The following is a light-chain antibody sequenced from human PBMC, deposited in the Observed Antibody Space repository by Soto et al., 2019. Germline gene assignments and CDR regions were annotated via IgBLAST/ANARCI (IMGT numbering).Light chain of an antibody. CDR2: GAS. V-gene: IGKV3-11*01. CDR1: QPIRND. Sequence: EVVLTQSPAILFLSPGETDTHSCRDGQPIRNDLGWYQQRPGQAPRLLIYGASNRATGIPDRFSGSGSGTDFTLTITRLAPENFAIYYCQQRAVWPLSFGGGTKV. CDR3: QQRAVWPLS. J-gene: IGKJ4*01.